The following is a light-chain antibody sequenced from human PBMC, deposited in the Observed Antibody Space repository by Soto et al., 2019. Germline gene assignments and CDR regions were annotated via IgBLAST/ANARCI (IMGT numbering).Light chain of an antibody. CDR3: CAYAGRYTLI. Sequence: QSALTQPASVSGSPGQSVTISCTGTRSDIGDYNYVSWYQQHPGKVPKLLIYEVNKRPSGVSNRFSGSKSGNTASLTISGLQAEDEGDYYCCAYAGRYTLIFGGGTKVTVL. V-gene: IGLV2-23*02. J-gene: IGLJ2*01. CDR2: EVN. CDR1: RSDIGDYNY.